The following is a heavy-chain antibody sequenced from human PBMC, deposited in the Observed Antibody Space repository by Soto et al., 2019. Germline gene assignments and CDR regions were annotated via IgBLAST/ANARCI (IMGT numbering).Heavy chain of an antibody. J-gene: IGHJ4*02. CDR3: AKPSYDFWSGYYHPFDY. CDR1: GFSFSSFG. V-gene: IGHV3-33*03. D-gene: IGHD3-3*01. CDR2: IWYDGSLE. Sequence: QVQLVESGGGVVQPGRSLRLSCAASGFSFSSFGMHWVRQAPGKGLEWVAIIWYDGSLEYYADSVKGRFTISRDNSKNTLYLQMNSLRVEDTAGYYCAKPSYDFWSGYYHPFDYWGQGTLVTVSS.